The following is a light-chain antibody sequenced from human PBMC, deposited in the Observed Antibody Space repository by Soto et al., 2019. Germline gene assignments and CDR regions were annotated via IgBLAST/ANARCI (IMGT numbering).Light chain of an antibody. J-gene: IGKJ5*01. CDR2: DAS. Sequence: EIVLTQSPATLSLSPGERATLSCRASQSVSSYLAWYQQRPGQAPRLLIYDASNRATGVPARFSGSGSGTDFTLTISSLEREDFAVYYCQQRSSWSATCGQGTRLEIK. CDR1: QSVSSY. CDR3: QQRSSWSAT. V-gene: IGKV3-11*01.